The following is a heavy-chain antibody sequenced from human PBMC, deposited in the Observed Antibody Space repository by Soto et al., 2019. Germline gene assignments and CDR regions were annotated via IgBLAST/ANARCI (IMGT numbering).Heavy chain of an antibody. Sequence: QVQLVQSGAEVKKPGASVKVSCKASGYTFTSYDINWVRQATGQGLEWMGWMNPNSCNTGYAQKFQGRVTMTRNTSISTAYMELSSLRSEDTAVYYCARVPGRLDFWSGYYATYGMDVWGQGTTVTVSS. D-gene: IGHD3-3*01. V-gene: IGHV1-8*01. CDR3: ARVPGRLDFWSGYYATYGMDV. J-gene: IGHJ6*02. CDR2: MNPNSCNT. CDR1: GYTFTSYD.